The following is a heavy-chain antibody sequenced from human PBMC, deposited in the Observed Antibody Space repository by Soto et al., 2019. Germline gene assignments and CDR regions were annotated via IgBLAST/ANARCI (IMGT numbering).Heavy chain of an antibody. CDR3: ARGPSSLTRFDY. CDR1: GLTFSSYA. J-gene: IGHJ4*02. V-gene: IGHV3-30-3*01. Sequence: GSLRLPGSASGLTFSSYAMHWVRQAPGKGLEWVAVISYDGSNKYYADSVKGRFTISRDNSKNKLYLQMNSLRAEDTAVYYCARGPSSLTRFDYWGQGTLVTVYS. D-gene: IGHD2-2*01. CDR2: ISYDGSNK.